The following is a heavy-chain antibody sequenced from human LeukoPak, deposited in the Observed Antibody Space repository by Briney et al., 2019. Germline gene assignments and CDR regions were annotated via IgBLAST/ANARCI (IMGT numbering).Heavy chain of an antibody. J-gene: IGHJ4*02. D-gene: IGHD3-9*01. CDR2: IYYSGST. V-gene: IGHV4-61*01. Sequence: SETLSLTCTVSGDSFSSVTDYWAWIRQPPGKGLEWIGYIYYSGSTYYNPSLKSRVTISVDTSKNQFSLKLSSVTAADTAVYYCARGPLTIFRGFDYWGQGTLVTVSS. CDR1: GDSFSSVTDY. CDR3: ARGPLTIFRGFDY.